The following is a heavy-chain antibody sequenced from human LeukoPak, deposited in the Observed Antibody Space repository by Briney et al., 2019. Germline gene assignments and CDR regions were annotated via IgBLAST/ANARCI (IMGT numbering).Heavy chain of an antibody. CDR3: ARGVGEATVRRAAFDI. V-gene: IGHV3-48*01. D-gene: IGHD4-17*01. Sequence: GGSLRLSCAASGFTFSSYSMNWVRQAPGKGLEWVSYISSSSSTIYYADSVKGRFTISRDNAKKSLYLKMDSLRAEDTAVYYCARGVGEATVRRAAFDIWGQGTMVTVSS. J-gene: IGHJ3*02. CDR2: ISSSSSTI. CDR1: GFTFSSYS.